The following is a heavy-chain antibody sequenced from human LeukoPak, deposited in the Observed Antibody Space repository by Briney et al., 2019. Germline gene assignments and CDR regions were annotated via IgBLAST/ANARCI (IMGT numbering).Heavy chain of an antibody. CDR1: GFTLSSYA. J-gene: IGHJ5*02. Sequence: PGGSLRLSCAPSGFTLSSYAMSWVRQAPEEGLEWVSAITGSVGSPYYAPSVKGRLTISRDNSKNTLYLQMNSLRAEDTAVYYCAKGLGQLVDWFDPWGQGTLVTVSS. CDR2: ITGSVGSP. D-gene: IGHD6-13*01. V-gene: IGHV3-23*01. CDR3: AKGLGQLVDWFDP.